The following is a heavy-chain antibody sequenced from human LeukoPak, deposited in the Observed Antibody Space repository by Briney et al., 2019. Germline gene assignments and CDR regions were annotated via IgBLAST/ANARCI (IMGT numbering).Heavy chain of an antibody. J-gene: IGHJ6*04. CDR3: AKDLAFYGSGSYYIAGYYYGMDV. CDR1: GFTFSSYG. D-gene: IGHD3-10*01. Sequence: PGRSLRLPCAASGFTFSSYGMHWVRQAPGKGLEWVAVISYDGSNKYYADSVKGRFTISRDNSKNTLYLQMNSLRAEDTAVYYCAKDLAFYGSGSYYIAGYYYGMDVWGKGTTVTVSS. V-gene: IGHV3-30*18. CDR2: ISYDGSNK.